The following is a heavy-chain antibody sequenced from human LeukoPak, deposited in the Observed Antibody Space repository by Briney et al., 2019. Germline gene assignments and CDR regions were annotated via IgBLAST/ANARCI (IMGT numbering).Heavy chain of an antibody. J-gene: IGHJ4*02. CDR2: ISAYNGNT. CDR3: ARDEYGSGPFLDY. V-gene: IGHV1-18*01. Sequence: ASVKVSCKASGYTFTSYGISWVRQAPGQGLEWMGWISAYNGNTNYAQKLQGRVTMTTDTSTSTAYVELRSLRFDDTAVYYCARDEYGSGPFLDYWGQGTLVTVSS. CDR1: GYTFTSYG. D-gene: IGHD3-10*01.